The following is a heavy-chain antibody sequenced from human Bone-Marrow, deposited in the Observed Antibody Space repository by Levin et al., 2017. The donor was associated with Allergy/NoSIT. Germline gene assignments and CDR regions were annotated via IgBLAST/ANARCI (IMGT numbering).Heavy chain of an antibody. CDR1: GYTLSKLS. V-gene: IGHV1-24*01. D-gene: IGHD7-27*01. Sequence: KAGGSLRLSCKVSGYTLSKLSIHWMRQAPGKGLEWMGGYDREDGEAMYAQTFQGRMTMTEDSSTDTAYMELRSLRSDDTAVYYCAPGDGVTLLFQFWGQGTLVSVPS. J-gene: IGHJ1*01. CDR3: APGDGVTLLFQF. CDR2: YDREDGEA.